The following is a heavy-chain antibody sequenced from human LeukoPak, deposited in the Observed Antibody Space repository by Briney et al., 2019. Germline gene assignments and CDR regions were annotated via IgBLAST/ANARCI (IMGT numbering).Heavy chain of an antibody. D-gene: IGHD6-25*01. J-gene: IGHJ4*02. CDR1: GYTFTSYY. CDR2: INPSGGST. CDR3: ARDNPIAAYDY. Sequence: ASVTVSCKASGYTFTSYYMHWVRQAPGQGLEWMGIINPSGGSTSYAQKFQGRVTMTRDTSTSTVYMELSSLRSEDTAVYYCARDNPIAAYDYWGQGTLVTVSS. V-gene: IGHV1-46*01.